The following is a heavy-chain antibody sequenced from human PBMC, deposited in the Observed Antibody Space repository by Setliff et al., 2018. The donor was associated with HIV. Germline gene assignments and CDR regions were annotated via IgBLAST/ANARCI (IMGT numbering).Heavy chain of an antibody. CDR2: IWYDGSNK. CDR3: TAMGVEVVSYYYGMDV. CDR1: GFTFSSYG. J-gene: IGHJ6*02. Sequence: GGSLRLSCAASGFTFSSYGMHWVRQAPGKGLEWVAVIWYDGSNKYYADSVKGRFTISRDNAKNSLYLQMNSLRAEDTAVYYCTAMGVEVVSYYYGMDVWGQGTTVTVSS. V-gene: IGHV3-33*03. D-gene: IGHD2-2*01.